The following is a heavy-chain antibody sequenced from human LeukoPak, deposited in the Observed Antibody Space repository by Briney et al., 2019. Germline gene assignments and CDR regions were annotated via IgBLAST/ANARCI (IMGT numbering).Heavy chain of an antibody. D-gene: IGHD3-22*01. J-gene: IGHJ4*02. CDR2: IYYSGST. V-gene: IGHV4-39*01. CDR1: GGPISGISYY. CDR3: ASTSHYYDTSGPFQY. Sequence: SETLSLTCTVSGGPISGISYYWGWGRQPPGKGLEWIGSIYYSGSTYYNPSLKSRVTISVETSKNQFSLTLTSVTAADTAVYYCASTSHYYDTSGPFQYWGQGTLVTVSS.